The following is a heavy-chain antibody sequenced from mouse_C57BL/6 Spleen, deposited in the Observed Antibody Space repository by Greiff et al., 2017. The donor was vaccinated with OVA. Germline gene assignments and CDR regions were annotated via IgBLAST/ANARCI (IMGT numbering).Heavy chain of an antibody. Sequence: QVQLKESGAELVRPGASVKLSCKASGYTFTSYGISWVKQRTGQGLEGIGEIYPRSGNPNYNEKFKGKATLTADKSSSTAYMELRSLTSEDSAVYFCARDYYGSSPHYFDYWGQGTTLTVSS. J-gene: IGHJ2*01. V-gene: IGHV1-81*01. CDR2: IYPRSGNP. D-gene: IGHD1-1*01. CDR3: ARDYYGSSPHYFDY. CDR1: GYTFTSYG.